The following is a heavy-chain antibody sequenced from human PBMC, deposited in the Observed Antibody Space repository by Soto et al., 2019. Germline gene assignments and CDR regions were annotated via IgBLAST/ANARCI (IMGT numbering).Heavy chain of an antibody. CDR2: IWYAGSNK. J-gene: IGHJ4*02. CDR1: GFTFSTYG. CDR3: ARGTVHFDY. V-gene: IGHV3-33*01. Sequence: QVQLVESGGGVVQPGRSLRLSCAASGFTFSTYGMHWVRQAPGKGLEWVAVIWYAGSNKYYAESVKGRFTISRDNSKNTLYLQMNSLRAEDTAVYYCARGTVHFDYWGQGTLVTVSS. D-gene: IGHD4-17*01.